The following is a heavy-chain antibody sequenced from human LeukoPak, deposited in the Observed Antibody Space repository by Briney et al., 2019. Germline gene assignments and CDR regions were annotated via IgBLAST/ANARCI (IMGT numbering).Heavy chain of an antibody. CDR1: GGSISSSSYY. CDR2: IYYSGST. J-gene: IGHJ4*02. Sequence: SETLSLTCTVSGGSISSSSYYWGWIRQPPGKGLEWIGSIYYSGSTYYNPSLKSRVTISVDTSKNQFSLKLSSVTAADTAVYYCVRFSTYCSGGSCFDFDYWGQGTLVTVSS. V-gene: IGHV4-39*01. D-gene: IGHD2-15*01. CDR3: VRFSTYCSGGSCFDFDY.